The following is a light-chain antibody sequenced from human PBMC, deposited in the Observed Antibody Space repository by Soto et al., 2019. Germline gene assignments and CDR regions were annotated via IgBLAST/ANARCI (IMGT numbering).Light chain of an antibody. CDR1: GIGGKG. CDR3: QVWDANSDHLV. CDR2: DDT. J-gene: IGLJ2*01. Sequence: SYELTQPPSVSVAPGQTARVTCGGNGIGGKGVHWYQQKPGQAPLLVVYDDTDRPSGIPERISGSKSGNTATLTIRRVEAGDEADYYCQVWDANSDHLVFGGGTKVTVL. V-gene: IGLV3-21*02.